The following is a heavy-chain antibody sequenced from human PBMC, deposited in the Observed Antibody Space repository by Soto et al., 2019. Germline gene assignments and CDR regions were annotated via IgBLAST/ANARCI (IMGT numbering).Heavy chain of an antibody. J-gene: IGHJ4*02. Sequence: SSETLSLTCTVSDGSVSSNNWWSWVRQPPGKGLEWIGEIYHSGSTNYNPSLKSRVTISVDKSKNQLSLNLSSVTAADTAVYYCARDGYGWYFNYWGQGTLVTVSS. D-gene: IGHD5-18*01. CDR1: DGSVSSNNW. CDR3: ARDGYGWYFNY. CDR2: IYHSGST. V-gene: IGHV4-4*02.